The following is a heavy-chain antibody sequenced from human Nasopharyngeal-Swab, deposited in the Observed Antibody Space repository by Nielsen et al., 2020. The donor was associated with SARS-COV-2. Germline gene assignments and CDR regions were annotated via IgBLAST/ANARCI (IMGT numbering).Heavy chain of an antibody. D-gene: IGHD7-27*01. V-gene: IGHV2-5*02. Sequence: SGPTLVRPTQTLTLTCTFSGFSLRTSGVGVGWIRQPPGKALEWLALIYWDDDKRYSPSLKSRLTITKDTSKNQVVLTMTNMDPVDTATYYCAHPAGGNWDWYFDLWGRGTLVTVSS. CDR3: AHPAGGNWDWYFDL. CDR2: IYWDDDK. J-gene: IGHJ2*01. CDR1: GFSLRTSGVG.